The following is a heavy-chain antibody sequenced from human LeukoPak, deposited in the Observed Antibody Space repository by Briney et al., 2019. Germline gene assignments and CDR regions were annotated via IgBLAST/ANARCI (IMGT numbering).Heavy chain of an antibody. Sequence: GGSLRLSCTASGFTFNTYTMNWVRQASGKGLEWVSSTSSSSSYIYYADSVKGRFTISRDNAKKSLYLQMNRLRAEDTAVYFCARADTSDILTGYSDYWGQGTLVTVSS. CDR3: ARADTSDILTGYSDY. CDR1: GFTFNTYT. J-gene: IGHJ4*02. V-gene: IGHV3-21*01. D-gene: IGHD3-9*01. CDR2: TSSSSSYI.